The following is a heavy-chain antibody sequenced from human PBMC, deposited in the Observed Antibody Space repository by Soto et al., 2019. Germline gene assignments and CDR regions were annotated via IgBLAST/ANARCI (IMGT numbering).Heavy chain of an antibody. CDR2: ISGSGGST. CDR1: EFTFINYA. Sequence: GAPLRLSCAASEFTFINYAMSWVRQAPGKGLEWVSAISGSGGSTYYNPSLKSRVTISVDTSKNQFSLKLSSVTAADTAVYCCARHLLSAGWFGTWGQGILGTVSS. CDR3: ARHLLSAGWFGT. D-gene: IGHD6-25*01. J-gene: IGHJ5*02. V-gene: IGHV3-23*01.